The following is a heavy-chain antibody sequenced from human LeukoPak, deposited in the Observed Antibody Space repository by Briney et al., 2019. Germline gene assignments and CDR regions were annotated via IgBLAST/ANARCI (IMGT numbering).Heavy chain of an antibody. Sequence: GGSLRLSCAASGFTFSSYGMHWVRQAPGKGLEWVAVISYDGSNKYYADSVKGRFTISRDNSKNTLYLQMNSLRAEDTAVYYCAKGSMITFGGVIVPLRYYYGMDVWGQGTTVTVSS. CDR3: AKGSMITFGGVIVPLRYYYGMDV. V-gene: IGHV3-30*18. J-gene: IGHJ6*02. D-gene: IGHD3-16*02. CDR1: GFTFSSYG. CDR2: ISYDGSNK.